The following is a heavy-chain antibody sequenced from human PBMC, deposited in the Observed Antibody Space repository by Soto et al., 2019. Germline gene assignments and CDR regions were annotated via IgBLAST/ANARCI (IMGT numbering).Heavy chain of an antibody. V-gene: IGHV3-7*05. CDR3: ARGRAAHPAED. CDR2: IKQDGSEE. Sequence: EVQLVESGGDLVQPGGSLRLSCAASGFSISSYWMTWVRQAPGKGLEWVANIKQDGSEEYDVDSVKGRFSISRDNARNSLYLQMNSLRPEDTAVYHCARGRAAHPAEDWGQGTLVTVSS. CDR1: GFSISSYW. D-gene: IGHD6-13*01. J-gene: IGHJ4*02.